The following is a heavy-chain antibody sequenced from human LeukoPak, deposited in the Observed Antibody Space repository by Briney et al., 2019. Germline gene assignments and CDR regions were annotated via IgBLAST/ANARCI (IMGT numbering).Heavy chain of an antibody. Sequence: TGGSLRLSCAASGFTFNAYGMHWVRQAPGKGLEWVAFIRNDGSNKYYADSVKGRFTISRDNSKNTLYLQMNSLRAEDTAVYYCVRDVTVTAVNYFDYWGQGTLVTVSS. J-gene: IGHJ4*02. CDR1: GFTFNAYG. V-gene: IGHV3-30*02. D-gene: IGHD4-17*01. CDR2: IRNDGSNK. CDR3: VRDVTVTAVNYFDY.